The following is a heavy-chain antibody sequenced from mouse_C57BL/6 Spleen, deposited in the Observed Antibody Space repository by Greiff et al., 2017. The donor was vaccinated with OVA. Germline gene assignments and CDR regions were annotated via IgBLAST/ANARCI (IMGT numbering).Heavy chain of an antibody. CDR1: GYTFTSYW. CDR3: ARSRSNWFDY. CDR2: IHPNSGST. V-gene: IGHV1-64*01. J-gene: IGHJ2*01. D-gene: IGHD2-5*01. Sequence: VQLQQPGAELVKPGASVKLSCKASGYTFTSYWMPWVKQRPGQGLEWIGMIHPNSGSTNYNEKFKSKATLTVDKSSSTADMQLSSLTSEDSAVYYGARSRSNWFDYWGQGTTLTVSS.